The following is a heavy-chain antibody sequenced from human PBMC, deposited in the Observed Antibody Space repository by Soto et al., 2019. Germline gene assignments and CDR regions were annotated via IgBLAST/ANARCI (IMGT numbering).Heavy chain of an antibody. V-gene: IGHV1-69*02. CDR3: ARGPLVVLNYFES. J-gene: IGHJ4*02. Sequence: QVQLVQSGTEVKKPGSSVKVSCKASGGTFRNYPINWVRQAPGQGLEWMGSIFPLTDIPDYAQNFQARLTXXXAXXTSTAYMELSSLTADETAMYFCARGPLVVLNYFESWGQGTIVTVSS. CDR2: IFPLTDIP. CDR1: GGTFRNYP.